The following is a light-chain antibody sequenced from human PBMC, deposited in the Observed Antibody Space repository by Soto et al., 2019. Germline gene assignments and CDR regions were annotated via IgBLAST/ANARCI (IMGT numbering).Light chain of an antibody. CDR1: SNDIGRYNY. CDR2: DVS. V-gene: IGLV2-14*01. Sequence: QSVLTEPASVSGSPGQSITISYTGTSNDIGRYNYVSWYQQHPGKAPKLIIYDVSNRPSGVSNRFSGSKSGNTASLTVSGLQAEDEADYFCCSYTSSSTTTYLLGTGTKVTVL. CDR3: CSYTSSSTTTYL. J-gene: IGLJ1*01.